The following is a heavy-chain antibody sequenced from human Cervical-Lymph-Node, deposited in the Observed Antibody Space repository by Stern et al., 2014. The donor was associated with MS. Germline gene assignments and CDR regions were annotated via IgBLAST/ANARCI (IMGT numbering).Heavy chain of an antibody. V-gene: IGHV3-53*01. CDR2: IYSGGTT. Sequence: EVQLVESGGGLIQPGGSLRLSCAASGFSVSSYYMSWVRQAPGKGLEWVSIIYSGGTTYYADSVKGRFTLSRDSSNNTVYLQMNSLRAEDTAVYYCARDWRKKVSPVQYSYFGMDVWGQGTTVTVSS. CDR1: GFSVSSYY. J-gene: IGHJ6*02. CDR3: ARDWRKKVSPVQYSYFGMDV. D-gene: IGHD1-14*01.